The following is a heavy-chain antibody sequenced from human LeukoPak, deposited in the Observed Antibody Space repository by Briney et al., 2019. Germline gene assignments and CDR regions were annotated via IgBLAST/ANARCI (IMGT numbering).Heavy chain of an antibody. D-gene: IGHD2-21*01. CDR3: ARGGGDWGFHQSDY. V-gene: IGHV4-61*02. CDR2: IYTSGST. J-gene: IGHJ4*02. Sequence: SETLSLTCTVSGGSFSSGSYYWSWIRQPAGKGLEWIGRIYTSGSTNYNPSLKSRVTISVDTSKNQFSLKLSSVTAADTAVYYCARGGGDWGFHQSDYWGQGTLVTVSS. CDR1: GGSFSSGSYY.